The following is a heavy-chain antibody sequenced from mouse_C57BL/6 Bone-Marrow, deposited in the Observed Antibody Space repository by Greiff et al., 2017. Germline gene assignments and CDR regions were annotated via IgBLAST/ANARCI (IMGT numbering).Heavy chain of an antibody. CDR1: GYTFTSYG. CDR2: IYPRSGNT. J-gene: IGHJ2*01. D-gene: IGHD1-1*01. CDR3: ARSITTIVAPYYLDY. V-gene: IGHV1-81*01. Sequence: QVQLQQSGAELARPGASVKLSCKASGYTFTSYGISWVKQRTGQGLEWIGEIYPRSGNTYYNEKFKGKATLTADKSSSTAYMELRSLTSEDSAVYFCARSITTIVAPYYLDYWGQGTMRTVSS.